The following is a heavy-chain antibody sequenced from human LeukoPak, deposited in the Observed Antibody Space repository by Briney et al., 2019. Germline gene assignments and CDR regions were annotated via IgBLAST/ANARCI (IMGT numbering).Heavy chain of an antibody. Sequence: GGSLRLSCVASGFTFKNYAMYWVRQAPGKGLEWVSGVFGSGGSAHYADSVRGRFTISRDNSKNTVYLEMNSLGAEDTAIYYCGKTTTGYSSGQKPAWPVDYWGQGTLVTVSS. J-gene: IGHJ4*02. CDR3: GKTTTGYSSGQKPAWPVDY. CDR1: GFTFKNYA. CDR2: VFGSGGSA. D-gene: IGHD6-19*01. V-gene: IGHV3-23*01.